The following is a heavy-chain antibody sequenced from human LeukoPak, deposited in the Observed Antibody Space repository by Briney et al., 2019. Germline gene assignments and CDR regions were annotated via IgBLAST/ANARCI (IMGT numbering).Heavy chain of an antibody. Sequence: GGPLRLSCAASGFTFSSYAMHWVRQAPGKGLEGVAVISYDGSNKYYADSVKGRFTISRDNSKNTLYLQMNSLRAEDTAVYYCARSYCGGDCYSPSYYYYYYMDVWGKGTTVTVSS. CDR1: GFTFSSYA. CDR2: ISYDGSNK. CDR3: ARSYCGGDCYSPSYYYYYYMDV. D-gene: IGHD2-21*02. J-gene: IGHJ6*03. V-gene: IGHV3-30*04.